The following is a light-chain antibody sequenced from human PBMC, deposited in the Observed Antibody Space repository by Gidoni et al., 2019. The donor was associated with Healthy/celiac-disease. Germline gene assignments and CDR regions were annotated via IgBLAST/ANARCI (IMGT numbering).Light chain of an antibody. CDR2: KDS. V-gene: IGLV3-25*03. CDR1: ALPKQY. Sequence: SYELTQPPSVSVSPGQTARITCSGDALPKQYAYWYQQKPGQAPVLVIYKDSERPSGIPERFSGSSSGTTVTLTISGVQAADEADYYCQSADSSGTSYVVFGGGTKLTVL. J-gene: IGLJ2*01. CDR3: QSADSSGTSYVV.